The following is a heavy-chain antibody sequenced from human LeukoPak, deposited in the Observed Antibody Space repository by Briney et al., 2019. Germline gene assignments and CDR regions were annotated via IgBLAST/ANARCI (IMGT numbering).Heavy chain of an antibody. Sequence: GGSLRLSCAASGFTFSSYAMSWVRQAPGKGLEWVSAISGSGGSTYYADSVKGRFTISRDNSKNTLYLQMNSLRAEDTAVYYCAKDPIDTVVPAAIDYWGQGTLSPSPQ. V-gene: IGHV3-23*01. J-gene: IGHJ4*02. CDR2: ISGSGGST. CDR3: AKDPIDTVVPAAIDY. CDR1: GFTFSSYA. D-gene: IGHD2-2*01.